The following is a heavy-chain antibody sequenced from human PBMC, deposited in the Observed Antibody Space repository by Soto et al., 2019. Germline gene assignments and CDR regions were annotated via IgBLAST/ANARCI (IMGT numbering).Heavy chain of an antibody. CDR1: GFTFSNAW. Sequence: EVQLVESGGGLVKPGGSLRLSCAASGFTFSNAWMSWVRQAPGKGLEWVGRIKSKTDGGTTDYAAPVKGRCTISRDDSKNTLYLQMNSLKTADTAVYYCPADPVYARFYYYYYMDVWGKGTTVTVSS. CDR3: PADPVYARFYYYYYMDV. J-gene: IGHJ6*03. D-gene: IGHD2-8*01. V-gene: IGHV3-15*01. CDR2: IKSKTDGGTT.